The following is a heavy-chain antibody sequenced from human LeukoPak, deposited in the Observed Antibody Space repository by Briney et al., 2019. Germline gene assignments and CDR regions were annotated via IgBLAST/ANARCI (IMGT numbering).Heavy chain of an antibody. CDR2: IYSGGNI. Sequence: GGSLRLSCVVSGFTVSNNFMTWVRQAPGKGLEWVSLIYSGGNIYYADSVKGRFTISRDGSKNTLYLQMDSLRAEDTAVYYCARDPGAAAGNLWSWGQGTLVTVSS. CDR3: ARDPGAAAGNLWS. CDR1: GFTVSNNF. V-gene: IGHV3-66*01. D-gene: IGHD6-13*01. J-gene: IGHJ5*02.